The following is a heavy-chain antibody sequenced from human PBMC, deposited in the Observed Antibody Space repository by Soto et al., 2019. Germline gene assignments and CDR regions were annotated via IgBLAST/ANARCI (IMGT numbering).Heavy chain of an antibody. J-gene: IGHJ4*02. CDR1: GFTFSNYG. Sequence: GSLILACTASGFTFSNYGMNWVRQAPGKGLEWVATIGNSGAPTYYADSAKGRFTISRDNSKNSLYLQMNSLRAEDTAIYYCAKSSYYFDFWGQGTLVTVYS. V-gene: IGHV3-23*01. CDR2: IGNSGAPT. CDR3: AKSSYYFDF.